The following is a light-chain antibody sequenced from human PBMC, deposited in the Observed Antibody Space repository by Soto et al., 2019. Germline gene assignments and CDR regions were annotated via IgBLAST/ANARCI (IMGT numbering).Light chain of an antibody. CDR1: SSDIGGYNY. J-gene: IGLJ1*01. V-gene: IGLV2-14*01. CDR3: SSFTSRHTYV. CDR2: DVS. Sequence: QSVLTQPASVSGSPGQSTTISCTGTSSDIGGYNYVPWYQQLPGEAPKLIIYDVSDRPSGVSTRFSGSKSGNTASLTISGLQAEDEGDYYCSSFTSRHTYVFGTGTKLTVL.